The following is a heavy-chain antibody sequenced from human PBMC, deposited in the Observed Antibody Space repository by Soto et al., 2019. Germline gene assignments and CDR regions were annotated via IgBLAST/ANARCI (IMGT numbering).Heavy chain of an antibody. CDR2: VSAYNGNT. J-gene: IGHJ5*02. CDR3: ARALGFCTNGVCPNWFDP. V-gene: IGHV1-18*01. Sequence: ASVKVSCKASGYTFTSYGISWVRQAPGQGLEWMGWVSAYNGNTNYAQKLQGRVTMTTDTSTSTAYMELRSLRSDDTAVYYCARALGFCTNGVCPNWFDPWGQGTVVTVSS. CDR1: GYTFTSYG. D-gene: IGHD2-8*01.